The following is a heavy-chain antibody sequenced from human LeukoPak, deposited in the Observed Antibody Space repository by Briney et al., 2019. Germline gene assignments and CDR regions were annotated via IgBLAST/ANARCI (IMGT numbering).Heavy chain of an antibody. D-gene: IGHD3-10*01. J-gene: IGHJ6*02. Sequence: ASVKVSCKASGYTFTSYDINWVRQATGQGLEWMGWMNPNSGNTGYAQKFQGRVTMTRNTSISTAYTELSSLRSEDTAVYYCARLSYGSGTLYYYYYGMDVWGQGTTVTVSS. V-gene: IGHV1-8*01. CDR3: ARLSYGSGTLYYYYYGMDV. CDR1: GYTFTSYD. CDR2: MNPNSGNT.